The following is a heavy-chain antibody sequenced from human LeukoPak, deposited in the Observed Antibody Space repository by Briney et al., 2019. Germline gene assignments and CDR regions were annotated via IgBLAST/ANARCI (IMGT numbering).Heavy chain of an antibody. CDR2: ISGNNDDT. V-gene: IGHV1-18*01. D-gene: IGHD6-13*01. CDR1: GYTFTTFG. J-gene: IGHJ4*02. Sequence: GASVKVSCKASGYTFTTFGISWVRQAPGQGLEWMGWISGNNDDTNYAQNLQGRVTMTTDTSTSTAYMELRSLTSDDTAMYYCARGGPFSIAAARVYYFDYWGQGTLVTVPS. CDR3: ARGGPFSIAAARVYYFDY.